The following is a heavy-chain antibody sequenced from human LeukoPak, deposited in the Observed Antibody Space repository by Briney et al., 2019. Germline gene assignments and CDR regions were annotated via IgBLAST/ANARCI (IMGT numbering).Heavy chain of an antibody. CDR1: GYTFTSYD. CDR3: ARYHLGATHYFAF. CDR2: ISAYNGKT. D-gene: IGHD1-26*01. V-gene: IGHV1-18*01. Sequence: GASVRVSYTASGYTFTSYDISWVRQAPGQGREWMGWISAYNGKTNYAHKLHGRVTITTDPYTSTAYMDMRRLRAGDPAMCHCARYHLGATHYFAFWGQATLVTVSS. J-gene: IGHJ4*02.